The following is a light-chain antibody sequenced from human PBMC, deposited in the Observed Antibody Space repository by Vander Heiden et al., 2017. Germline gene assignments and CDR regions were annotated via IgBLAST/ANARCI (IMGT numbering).Light chain of an antibody. CDR2: GAS. J-gene: IGKJ2*01. Sequence: EIVLTQSPATLSASPGEGVILSCRASESVNSNLAWFQQKPGQPPRLLIFGASTRATGIPPRCSGSGSGTLFSLTISTLQSEDFGVEYCQQYDNWPTPYTFGQGTRVEI. CDR3: QQYDNWPTPYT. V-gene: IGKV3-15*01. CDR1: ESVNSN.